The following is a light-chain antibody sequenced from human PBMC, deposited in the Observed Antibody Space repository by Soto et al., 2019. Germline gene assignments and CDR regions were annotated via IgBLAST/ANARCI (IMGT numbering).Light chain of an antibody. Sequence: EIVMTQSPASLSVSPGDGATLSCRASQSVASNVAWYQQKPGQRPRLLIHGASTRAAGVPARFSGSGSGTDFTLTISNLQSEDFAVYYCQQYHNWPPQYTFGQGTKLQIK. CDR2: GAS. V-gene: IGKV3-15*01. J-gene: IGKJ2*01. CDR3: QQYHNWPPQYT. CDR1: QSVASN.